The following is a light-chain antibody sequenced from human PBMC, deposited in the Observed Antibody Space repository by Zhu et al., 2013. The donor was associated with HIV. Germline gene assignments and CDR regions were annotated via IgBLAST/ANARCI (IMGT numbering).Light chain of an antibody. CDR1: QGVGSL. CDR3: QQLNAFHPLS. Sequence: QLTQSPSSLPASIGDNVTVTCRADQGVGSLVAWYQHRPGGIPKLLIHSASTLAPGVPSRFSGRGYGTQFTLTIANLQSDDFASYYCQQLNAFHPLSFGGGPRW. J-gene: IGKJ4*01. CDR2: SAS. V-gene: IGKV1-9*01.